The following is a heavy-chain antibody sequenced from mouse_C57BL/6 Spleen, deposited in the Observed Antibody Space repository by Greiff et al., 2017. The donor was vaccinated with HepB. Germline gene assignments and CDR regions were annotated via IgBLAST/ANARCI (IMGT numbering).Heavy chain of an antibody. D-gene: IGHD2-12*01. CDR1: GYTFTSYW. J-gene: IGHJ4*01. V-gene: IGHV1-64*01. Sequence: VQLQQPGAELVKPGASVKLSCKASGYTFTSYWMHWVKQRPGQGLEWIGMIHPNSGSTNYNEKFKSKATLTVDKSSSTAYMQLSSMTSEDSAVYYWARSAYYNAMDYWGKGTSVTVSS. CDR3: ARSAYYNAMDY. CDR2: IHPNSGST.